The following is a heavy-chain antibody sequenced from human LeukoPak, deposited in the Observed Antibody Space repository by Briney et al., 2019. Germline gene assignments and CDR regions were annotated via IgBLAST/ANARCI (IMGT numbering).Heavy chain of an antibody. D-gene: IGHD3-22*01. CDR2: ISAYNGNT. CDR1: VYTFTSYG. Sequence: GASVKVSCKASVYTFTSYGISWVRQAPGQGLEWMGWISAYNGNTNYAQKLQGRVTMTTDTSTSTAYMELRSLRSDDTAVYYCARDRDGEYYDSSGYDYWGQGTLVTVSS. V-gene: IGHV1-18*01. CDR3: ARDRDGEYYDSSGYDY. J-gene: IGHJ4*02.